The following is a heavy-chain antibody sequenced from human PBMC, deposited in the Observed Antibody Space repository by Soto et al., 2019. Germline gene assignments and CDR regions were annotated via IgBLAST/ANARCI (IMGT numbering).Heavy chain of an antibody. CDR2: ILGSGHTT. CDR3: AKDPNTDYVGAFEF. V-gene: IGHV3-23*01. Sequence: QRLSCAASGFTFTNYAMSWVRQAPGKGPEWVSGILGSGHTTFYADSVKGRFIVSRDNSKNTLSLQMNSLRAEDTAVYYCAKDPNTDYVGAFEFWGHGTLVTVSS. CDR1: GFTFTNYA. D-gene: IGHD3-10*02. J-gene: IGHJ3*01.